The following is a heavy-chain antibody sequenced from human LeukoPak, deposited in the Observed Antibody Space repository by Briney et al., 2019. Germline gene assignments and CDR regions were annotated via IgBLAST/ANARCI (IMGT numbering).Heavy chain of an antibody. CDR2: VSYSGST. V-gene: IGHV4-59*08. CDR1: RYSISGYY. D-gene: IGHD1-7*01. CDR3: ARYRRTETIYLDL. J-gene: IGHJ2*01. Sequence: SESLSLTCTASRYSISGYYWIWIRQAPGKGLEWIGYVSYSGSTNYNPSLKSRFTISVDTSRNQFSLKLSSVTAADTAVYYCARYRRTETIYLDLWGRGTLVSVSS.